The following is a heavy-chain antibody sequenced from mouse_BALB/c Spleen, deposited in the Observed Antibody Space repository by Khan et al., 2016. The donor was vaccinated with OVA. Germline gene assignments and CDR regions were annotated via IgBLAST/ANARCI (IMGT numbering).Heavy chain of an antibody. Sequence: EVELVESGGFLVRPGGSLKLSCVASGFTFSSYTMSWVRQTPEKRLEWVAFISSGGGSSYYPDTVKGRFTISRDNAKNTLYLQMSSLKSEDTAMYYCARAYTTEYGYVMYYWGQGTSVTVAS. CDR2: ISSGGGSS. CDR1: GFTFSSYT. J-gene: IGHJ4*01. D-gene: IGHD1-1*01. CDR3: ARAYTTEYGYVMYY. V-gene: IGHV5-12-2*01.